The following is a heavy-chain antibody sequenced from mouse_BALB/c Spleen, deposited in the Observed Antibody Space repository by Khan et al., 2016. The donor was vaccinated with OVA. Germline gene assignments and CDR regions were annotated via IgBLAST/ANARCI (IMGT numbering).Heavy chain of an antibody. CDR3: ARGAYYRYDGYFDV. J-gene: IGHJ1*01. V-gene: IGHV1-18*01. CDR1: GYTFTEYT. Sequence: VQLKQSGPELVKPGASVKISCTTSGYTFTEYTMHWVKQSHGESLEWIGGIIPNNGGTNYNQKFKGKATLTVDKSSRTAYMELRSLTSKDSAVYYCARGAYYRYDGYFDVWGAGTTVTVSS. D-gene: IGHD2-14*01. CDR2: IIPNNGGT.